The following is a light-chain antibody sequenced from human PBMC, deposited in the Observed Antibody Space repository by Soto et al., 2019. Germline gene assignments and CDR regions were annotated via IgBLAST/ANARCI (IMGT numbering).Light chain of an antibody. CDR2: NTY. V-gene: IGLV1-44*01. J-gene: IGLJ3*02. CDR3: AAWDDSLKGPV. CDR1: SSNLGSNS. Sequence: QSVLTQPPSASGTPGQRVIISCSGSSSNLGSNSGNWYQQLPGTAPKLLIYNTYQRPLGVPDRFSGSKSGTSASLAISGLQSEDEGDYFCAAWDDSLKGPVFGGGTKLTV.